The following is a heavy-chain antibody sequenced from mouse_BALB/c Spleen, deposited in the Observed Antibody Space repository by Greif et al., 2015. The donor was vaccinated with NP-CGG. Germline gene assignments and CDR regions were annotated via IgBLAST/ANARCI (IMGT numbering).Heavy chain of an antibody. CDR3: ARWGYYGSRRGLAY. CDR1: GFTFSSFG. J-gene: IGHJ3*01. V-gene: IGHV5-17*02. Sequence: EVKLVESGGGLVQPGGSRKLSCAASGFTFSSFGMHWVRQAPEKGLEWVAYISSGSSTIYYADTVKGRFTISRDNPKNTLFLQMTSLRSEDTAMYYCARWGYYGSRRGLAYWGQGTLVTVSA. D-gene: IGHD1-1*01. CDR2: ISSGSSTI.